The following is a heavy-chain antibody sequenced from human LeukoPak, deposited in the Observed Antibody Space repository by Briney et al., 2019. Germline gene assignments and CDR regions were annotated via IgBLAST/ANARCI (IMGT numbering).Heavy chain of an antibody. J-gene: IGHJ5*01. CDR1: GYPFTTYY. D-gene: IGHD2-2*01. CDR3: ARLTSSWFDS. CDR2: ISPNSGGT. Sequence: ASVKVSCKSSGYPFTTYYIHWVRQAPGQGLEWMGWISPNSGGTNYAQKFQGRVTMTRDTSISTAYMELSRLRSDGTAVYYCARLTSSWFDSWGQGTLVTVSS. V-gene: IGHV1-2*02.